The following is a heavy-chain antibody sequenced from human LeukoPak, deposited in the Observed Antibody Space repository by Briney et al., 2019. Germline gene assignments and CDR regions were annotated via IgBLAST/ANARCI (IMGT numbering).Heavy chain of an antibody. CDR1: GFTFSSYA. Sequence: GGSLRLSCAASGFTFSSYAISWVRQAPGKGPEWVSAISGSGDTTYYADSVKGRFAISRDNSKNTLYLQMNSLRAEDTAVYYCAKEFDFWSGYGPRGYFDYWGQGTLVTVSS. D-gene: IGHD3-3*01. CDR3: AKEFDFWSGYGPRGYFDY. CDR2: ISGSGDTT. J-gene: IGHJ4*02. V-gene: IGHV3-23*01.